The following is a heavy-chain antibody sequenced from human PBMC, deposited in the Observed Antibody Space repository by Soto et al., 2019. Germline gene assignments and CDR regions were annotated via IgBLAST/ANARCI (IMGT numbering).Heavy chain of an antibody. J-gene: IGHJ4*02. V-gene: IGHV3-11*05. CDR3: ARADHYDTSGYWK. CDR2: ITSSSSYT. D-gene: IGHD3-22*01. Sequence: QVQLVESGGGLVKPGGSLRLSCAAPGFTFSDYYMSWIRQAPGKGLEWVSYITSSSSYTIYADSVRGRFTISRDNAKNSLFLQMNSLRAEDTAVYYCARADHYDTSGYWKWGQGTLVTVSS. CDR1: GFTFSDYY.